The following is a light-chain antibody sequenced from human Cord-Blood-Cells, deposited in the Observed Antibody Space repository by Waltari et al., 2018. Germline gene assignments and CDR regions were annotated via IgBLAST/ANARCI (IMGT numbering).Light chain of an antibody. CDR2: AAS. CDR3: QQLNSYPSLT. V-gene: IGKV1-9*01. CDR1: QGISSY. J-gene: IGKJ5*01. Sequence: DIQLTQSPSFLSASVETGVPTLCRASQGISSYLAWYQQKPGKAPKLLIYAASTLQSGVPSRFSGSGSGTEFTLTISSLQPEDFATYYCQQLNSYPSLTFGQGTRLEIK.